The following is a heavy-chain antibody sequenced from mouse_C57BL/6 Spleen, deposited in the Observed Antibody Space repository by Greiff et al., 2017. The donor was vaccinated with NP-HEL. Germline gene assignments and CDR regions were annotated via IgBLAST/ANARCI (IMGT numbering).Heavy chain of an antibody. J-gene: IGHJ4*01. CDR1: GFSLTSYG. CDR3: ARITYGDYYAMDY. Sequence: VHLVESGPGLVAPSQSLSITCTVSGFSLTSYGVDWVRQSPGKGLEWLGVIWGVGSTNYNSALKSRLSISKDNSKSQVFLKMNSLQTDDTAMYYCARITYGDYYAMDYWGQGTSVTVSS. V-gene: IGHV2-6*01. CDR2: IWGVGST. D-gene: IGHD1-1*01.